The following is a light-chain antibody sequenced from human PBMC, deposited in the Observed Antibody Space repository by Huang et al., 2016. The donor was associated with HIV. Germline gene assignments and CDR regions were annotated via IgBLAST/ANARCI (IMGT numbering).Light chain of an antibody. Sequence: EIVMTQSPATLSVSPGERATLSCRASQGVSSNLAWYQQKPGQAPRLLIYGASTRATGIPARFSVSGSGTEFTLTISSLQSEDFAVYYCQQYNNWPPTFGQGTKVEIK. CDR1: QGVSSN. CDR3: QQYNNWPPT. J-gene: IGKJ1*01. CDR2: GAS. V-gene: IGKV3-15*01.